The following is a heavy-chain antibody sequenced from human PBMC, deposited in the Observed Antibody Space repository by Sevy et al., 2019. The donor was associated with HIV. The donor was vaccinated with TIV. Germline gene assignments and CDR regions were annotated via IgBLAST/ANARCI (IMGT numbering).Heavy chain of an antibody. V-gene: IGHV3-23*01. CDR2: ISGSGGST. CDR3: EAIATAGRDY. Sequence: GGSLRLSCAASGFIFSSYVMSWVRQAPGKGLEWVSTISGSGGSTYYADSVKGRFTISRDNSKNTLDLQMNSLRAEDTAVYYCEAIATAGRDYWGHGTLVTVSS. J-gene: IGHJ4*01. CDR1: GFIFSSYV. D-gene: IGHD6-13*01.